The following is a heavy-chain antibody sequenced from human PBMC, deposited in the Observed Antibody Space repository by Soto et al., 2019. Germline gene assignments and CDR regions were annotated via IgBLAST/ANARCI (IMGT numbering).Heavy chain of an antibody. CDR3: ARTKDADY. CDR1: GYTFTRYG. CDR2: ISPYNGRT. V-gene: IGHV1-18*01. J-gene: IGHJ4*02. Sequence: QVQLVQSGTEVKKPGASVKVSCKASGYTFTRYGINWVRQAPGLGLEWVGWISPYNGRTSYSQNVQGRVTMTTDTSTSTAYMELTSLRSDGTAVYYCARTKDADYWGQGTQVTVSS.